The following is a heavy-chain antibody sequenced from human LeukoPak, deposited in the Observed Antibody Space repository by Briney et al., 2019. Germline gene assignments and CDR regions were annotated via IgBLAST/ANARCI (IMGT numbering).Heavy chain of an antibody. CDR1: GFTFSSYA. J-gene: IGHJ4*02. CDR2: ISGSGGST. V-gene: IGHV3-23*01. CDR3: AKGPLYGSGTDY. D-gene: IGHD3-10*01. Sequence: GGSLRLSCAASGFTFSSYAMSWVRQAPGEGLEWVSAISGSGGSTYYADSVKGRFTISRNNSKNMLYLQMNSLRAEDTAVYYCAKGPLYGSGTDYWGQGTLVTVSS.